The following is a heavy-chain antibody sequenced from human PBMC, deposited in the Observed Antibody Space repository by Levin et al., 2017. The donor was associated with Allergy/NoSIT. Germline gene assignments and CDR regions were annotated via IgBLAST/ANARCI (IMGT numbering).Heavy chain of an antibody. CDR3: ARHPRMVRGTYYYYYDYMDV. Sequence: SETLSLTCTVSGGSISSSSYYWGWIRQPPGKGLEWIGSIYYSGSTYYNPSLKSRVTISVDTSKNQFSLKLSSVTAADTAVYYCARHPRMVRGTYYYYYDYMDVWGKGTTVTVSS. CDR1: GGSISSSSYY. J-gene: IGHJ6*03. D-gene: IGHD3-10*01. V-gene: IGHV4-39*01. CDR2: IYYSGST.